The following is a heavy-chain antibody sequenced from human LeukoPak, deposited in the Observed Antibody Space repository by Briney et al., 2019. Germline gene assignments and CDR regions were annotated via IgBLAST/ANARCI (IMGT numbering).Heavy chain of an antibody. Sequence: SETLSLTCTVSGGSISSYYCSWIRQPPGKGLEWIGYIYYSGSTNYNPSLKSRVTMSVDTSKNQFSLKLSSVTAADTAVYYCARHSGSYGAVFDYWGQGTLVTVSS. J-gene: IGHJ4*02. V-gene: IGHV4-59*08. CDR1: GGSISSYY. CDR3: ARHSGSYGAVFDY. CDR2: IYYSGST. D-gene: IGHD1-26*01.